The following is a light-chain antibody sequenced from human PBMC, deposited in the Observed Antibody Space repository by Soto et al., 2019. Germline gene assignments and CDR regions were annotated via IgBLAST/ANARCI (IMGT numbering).Light chain of an antibody. CDR2: EVS. Sequence: ALTQPPSASGSPGQSVTISCTGTSSDVGGYNYVSWYQQHPGKAPKLMIYEVSKRPSGVPDRFSGSKSGNTASLTVSGLQAEDEADYYCSSYAGSNNPYVFGTGTKLTVL. CDR1: SSDVGGYNY. J-gene: IGLJ1*01. CDR3: SSYAGSNNPYV. V-gene: IGLV2-8*01.